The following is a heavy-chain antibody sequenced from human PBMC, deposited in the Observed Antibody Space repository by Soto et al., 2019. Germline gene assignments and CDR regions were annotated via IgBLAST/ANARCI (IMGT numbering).Heavy chain of an antibody. D-gene: IGHD3-3*01. J-gene: IGHJ6*02. CDR1: GFTFSSFG. CDR2: IWYDGSKK. CDR3: ALDASYYSLWSGYYPSRNGMDV. V-gene: IGHV3-33*01. Sequence: QVQVVESGGGVVQPGRSLRLSCAASGFTFSSFGMHWVRQAPGKGLEWVSLIWYDGSKKSYGDSVKGRFTISRDKSRNTVYLLRNSLRADDTAVYYCALDASYYSLWSGYYPSRNGMDVWGQGTTVTVSS.